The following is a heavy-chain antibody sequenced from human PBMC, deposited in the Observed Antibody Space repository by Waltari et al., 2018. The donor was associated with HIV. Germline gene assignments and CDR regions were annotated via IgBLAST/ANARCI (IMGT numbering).Heavy chain of an antibody. Sequence: QGQLVESGGGVVQPGGSLRLSCAASGFRFSISAMHWVRQAPGKGLEWVTFIRYDGNTKYYADSVKGRFTISRDNSKNTLYLQMSSLRAEDTAVYYCAKELRSGYSYYYYGMDVWGQGTTVTVSS. CDR3: AKELRSGYSYYYYGMDV. J-gene: IGHJ6*02. D-gene: IGHD2-15*01. CDR1: GFRFSISA. V-gene: IGHV3-30*02. CDR2: IRYDGNTK.